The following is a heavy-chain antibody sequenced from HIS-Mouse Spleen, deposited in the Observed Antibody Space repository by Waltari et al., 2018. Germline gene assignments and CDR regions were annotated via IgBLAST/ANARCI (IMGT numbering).Heavy chain of an antibody. V-gene: IGHV2-70*15. CDR3: ARIAEGYSSGWYAFDY. Sequence: QVTLRESGPALVKPTQTLTLTCTFSGFSLSTSGMCVSWIRQPPGKALEWLARIDWDDDQYYSTSLKTRITISKDTSKNQVVLTMTNMDPVDTATYYCARIAEGYSSGWYAFDYWGQGTLVTVSS. J-gene: IGHJ4*02. D-gene: IGHD6-19*01. CDR1: GFSLSTSGMC. CDR2: IDWDDDQ.